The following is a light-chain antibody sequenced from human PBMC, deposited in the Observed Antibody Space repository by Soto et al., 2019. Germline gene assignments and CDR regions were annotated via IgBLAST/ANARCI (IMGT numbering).Light chain of an antibody. J-gene: IGLJ2*01. CDR3: SSYTTSSPHVV. V-gene: IGLV2-14*01. CDR1: SSDVGGYNY. Sequence: QSALTQPASVSGSPGQSITISCTGTSSDVGGYNYVSWYQQHPGKDPKLMIYDVSNRPSGVSNRFSGSKSGNTASLTISGLQAEDEADYYCSSYTTSSPHVVCGGGTQLTVL. CDR2: DVS.